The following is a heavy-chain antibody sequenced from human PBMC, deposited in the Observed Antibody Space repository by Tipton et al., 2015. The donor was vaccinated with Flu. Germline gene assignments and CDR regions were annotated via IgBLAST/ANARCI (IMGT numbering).Heavy chain of an antibody. CDR1: GDSLGSSYY. Sequence: TLSLTCSVSGDSLGSSYYWAWIRQPPGRGLEWIGNIHTSAGTYYNLSLKSRVTISVDRSKNQFSLRLASVTAADTAVYYCLRAPRYCSGSRCSKGVDFWGQGTLVTVSS. CDR3: LRAPRYCSGSRCSKGVDF. V-gene: IGHV4-38-2*02. J-gene: IGHJ4*02. CDR2: IHTSAGT. D-gene: IGHD2-2*01.